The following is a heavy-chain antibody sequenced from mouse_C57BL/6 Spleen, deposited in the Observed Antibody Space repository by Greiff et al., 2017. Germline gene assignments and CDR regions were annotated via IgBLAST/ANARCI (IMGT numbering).Heavy chain of an antibody. Sequence: VQLVESGPGLVAPSQSLSITCTVSGFSLTSYGVHWVLQPPGKGLVWLVVIWSDGSTTYNLALQSRLSISKDNSKSQVVLKMNSLQTDDTAMCYCARHNGSPGYFDVWGTGTTVTVSS. CDR3: ARHNGSPGYFDV. CDR2: IWSDGST. D-gene: IGHD1-1*01. V-gene: IGHV2-6-1*01. CDR1: GFSLTSYG. J-gene: IGHJ1*03.